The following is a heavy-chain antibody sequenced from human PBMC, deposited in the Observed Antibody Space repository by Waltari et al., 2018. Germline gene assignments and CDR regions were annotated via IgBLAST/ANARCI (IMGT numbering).Heavy chain of an antibody. Sequence: QVQLVQSGAEVKKPGSSVKVSCKASGGTFSSYAISWVRQAPGQGLGWMGGIIPIFGTANYAQKFQGRGTMTTDESTSTAYMELSSLRSEDTAVYYCARTPKQQLVVGWFDPWGQGTLVTVSS. CDR2: IIPIFGTA. J-gene: IGHJ5*02. CDR1: GGTFSSYA. D-gene: IGHD6-13*01. CDR3: ARTPKQQLVVGWFDP. V-gene: IGHV1-69*05.